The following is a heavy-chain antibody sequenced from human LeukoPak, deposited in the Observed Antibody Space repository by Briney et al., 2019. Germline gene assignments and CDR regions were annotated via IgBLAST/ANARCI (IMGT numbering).Heavy chain of an antibody. J-gene: IGHJ4*02. V-gene: IGHV4-4*07. D-gene: IGHD6-19*01. CDR2: IYTSGST. CDR1: GGSISYFY. CDR3: AREVYSSGWYTSNYFDY. Sequence: PSETLSLTCTVSGGSISYFYWSWIRQPAGKGLEWIGRIYTSGSTNYNPSLKSRVTMSVDTSKNQFSLKLSSVTAADTAVYYCAREVYSSGWYTSNYFDYWGQGTLVTVSS.